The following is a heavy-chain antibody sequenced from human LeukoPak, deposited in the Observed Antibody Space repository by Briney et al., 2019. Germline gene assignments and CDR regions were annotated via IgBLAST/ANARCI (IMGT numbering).Heavy chain of an antibody. D-gene: IGHD3-10*01. Sequence: SETLSLTCTVSGGSISSGGYYWSWIRQHPGKGLEWIGYIYYSGSTYYNPSLKSRVTISVDTSKNQFSLKLSSVTAADTAVYYCARVGGSGSYYIDYWGQGTLVTVSS. CDR1: GGSISSGGYY. CDR3: ARVGGSGSYYIDY. J-gene: IGHJ4*02. V-gene: IGHV4-31*03. CDR2: IYYSGST.